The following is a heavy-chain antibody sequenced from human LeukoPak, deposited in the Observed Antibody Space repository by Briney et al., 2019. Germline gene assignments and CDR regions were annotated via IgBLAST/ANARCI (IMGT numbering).Heavy chain of an antibody. J-gene: IGHJ4*02. D-gene: IGHD6-19*01. Sequence: GESLKISCKGSGYNFTNYWIGWVRQMPGKGLEWMGIIYPGDSDTRYSPSFQGQVPISADKSITTAYLPWSSLKASDTAMYYCARREGGWHLDYWGQGTLVTVSS. CDR1: GYNFTNYW. CDR3: ARREGGWHLDY. CDR2: IYPGDSDT. V-gene: IGHV5-51*01.